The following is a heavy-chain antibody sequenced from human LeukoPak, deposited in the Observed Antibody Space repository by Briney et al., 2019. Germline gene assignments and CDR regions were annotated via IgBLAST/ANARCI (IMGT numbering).Heavy chain of an antibody. D-gene: IGHD3-22*01. CDR1: GYSFTSYW. Sequence: GESLKISCKGSGYSFTSYWIGWVRQMPGKGLEWMGIIYPGDSDTRYSPSFQGQVTISADKSISTAYLQWSSLKASDTAMYYCARHLGDSSGYYFNCFDYWGQGTLVTVSS. CDR2: IYPGDSDT. J-gene: IGHJ4*02. CDR3: ARHLGDSSGYYFNCFDY. V-gene: IGHV5-51*01.